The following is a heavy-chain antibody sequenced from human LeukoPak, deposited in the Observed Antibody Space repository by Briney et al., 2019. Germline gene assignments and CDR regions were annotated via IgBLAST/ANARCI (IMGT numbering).Heavy chain of an antibody. CDR1: GFTFYDYA. J-gene: IGHJ4*02. V-gene: IGHV3-9*03. D-gene: IGHD3-22*01. CDR3: AKDQSLRSSGYYPYYFDY. CDR2: ISWNSGFI. Sequence: PGGSLRLSCAASGFTFYDYAMHWVRQAPGKGMEWVSGISWNSGFIGYADSVKGGFTISRDNANHSLYLQMNSLRAEDMSLYYCAKDQSLRSSGYYPYYFDYWGQGTLVTVPS.